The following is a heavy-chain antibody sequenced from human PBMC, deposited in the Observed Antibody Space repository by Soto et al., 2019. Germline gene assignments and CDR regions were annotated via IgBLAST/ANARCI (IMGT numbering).Heavy chain of an antibody. CDR3: ARGTMAYHFDY. CDR1: EYSFTNFC. J-gene: IGHJ4*02. V-gene: IGHV5-51*01. CDR2: IYPGDSDT. D-gene: IGHD1-7*01. Sequence: GESLKISCKASEYSFTNFCIGWVRQMPGKGLEWMGMIYPGDSDTRYSPSFQGQVTISADKSVSTAYLQWSNLKASDTAMYYCARGTMAYHFDYWGQGTLVTVSS.